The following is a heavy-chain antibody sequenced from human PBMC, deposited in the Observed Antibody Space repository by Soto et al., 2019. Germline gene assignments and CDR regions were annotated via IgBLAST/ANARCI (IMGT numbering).Heavy chain of an antibody. CDR1: GDTFSTYS. V-gene: IGHV1-69*06. CDR3: ARERSRYDRSGYYRPDY. J-gene: IGHJ4*02. Sequence: QVQLVQSGAEVKKPGSSVKVSCKASGDTFSTYSISWVRQAPGQGLEWLGGIIPILGTPSYAQRFQDRVTITADKSTSTAYMELSSLRSEDTAVYYCARERSRYDRSGYYRPDYWGQGTLVTVSS. CDR2: IIPILGTP. D-gene: IGHD3-22*01.